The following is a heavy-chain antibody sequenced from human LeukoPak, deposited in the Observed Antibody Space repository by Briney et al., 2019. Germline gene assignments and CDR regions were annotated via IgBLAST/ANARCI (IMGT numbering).Heavy chain of an antibody. V-gene: IGHV3-7*01. CDR2: IRQDGSEK. CDR3: ARLSTGDAFDI. CDR1: GFTFSSYW. J-gene: IGHJ3*02. Sequence: GGSLRLSCAASGFTFSSYWMSWVRQAPGKGLEWVANIRQDGSEKYYVDSVKGRFTIPRDNAKNSLYLQMNSLRAEDTAVYYCARLSTGDAFDIWGQGTMVTVSS. D-gene: IGHD4-11*01.